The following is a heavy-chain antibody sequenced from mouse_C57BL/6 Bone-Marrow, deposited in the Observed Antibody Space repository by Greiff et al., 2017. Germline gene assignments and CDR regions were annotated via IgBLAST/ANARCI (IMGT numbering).Heavy chain of an antibody. D-gene: IGHD1-1*01. CDR3: ARYYYGSSYY. CDR2: ISYSGST. Sequence: EVKVVESGPSLVKPSQTLSLTCSVTGDSITSGYWNWIRKFPGNKLEYMGYISYSGSTYYNPSRKSRISITRDTSKNQYYLQLNSVTTEDTATYYCARYYYGSSYYWGQGTTLTVSS. CDR1: GDSITSGY. J-gene: IGHJ2*01. V-gene: IGHV3-8*02.